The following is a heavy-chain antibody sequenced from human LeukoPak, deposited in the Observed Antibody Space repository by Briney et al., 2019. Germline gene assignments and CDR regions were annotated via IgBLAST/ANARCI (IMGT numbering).Heavy chain of an antibody. D-gene: IGHD3-10*01. CDR3: ARTRGSHYFDY. CDR1: GFTFRSYS. CDR2: IRSSSSFR. V-gene: IGHV3-21*06. J-gene: IGHJ4*02. Sequence: GGSLRLSCAASGFTFRSYSMNWVRQAPGKGLEWVSSIRSSSSFRYYADSVKGRFTISRDDATNSLYLQMNSLRAEDTAVYYCARTRGSHYFDYWGQGTLATVSS.